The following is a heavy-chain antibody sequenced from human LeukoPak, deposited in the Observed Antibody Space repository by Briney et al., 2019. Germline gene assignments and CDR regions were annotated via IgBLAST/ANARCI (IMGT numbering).Heavy chain of an antibody. J-gene: IGHJ4*02. V-gene: IGHV3-33*01. CDR2: IWYDGSNK. CDR1: GFIFSNYG. Sequence: GGSLRLSCVASGFIFSNYGLHWVRQAPGKGLEWVAVIWYDGSNKYYADSVKGRFTISRDNSKNTLYLQMNSLRAEDTAVYYRARDLVAAGYDYWGQGTLVTVSS. CDR3: ARDLVAAGYDY. D-gene: IGHD6-13*01.